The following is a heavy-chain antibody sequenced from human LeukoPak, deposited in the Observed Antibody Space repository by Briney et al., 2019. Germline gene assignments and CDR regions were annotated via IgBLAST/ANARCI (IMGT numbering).Heavy chain of an antibody. CDR3: ATKSFDS. CDR2: INPNNGAT. J-gene: IGHJ4*02. Sequence: ASVTLSSKASAYTFIDYYIHWVRQAPGQRLAWMGSINPNNGATTYAQQFQSRVTMTRDTSTSTGYMELSSLKSDDTAVYYCATKSFDSWGQGTLVTVSS. V-gene: IGHV1-2*02. CDR1: AYTFIDYY.